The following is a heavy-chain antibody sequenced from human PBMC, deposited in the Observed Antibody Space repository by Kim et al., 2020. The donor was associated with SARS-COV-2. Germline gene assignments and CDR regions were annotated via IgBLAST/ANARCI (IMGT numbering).Heavy chain of an antibody. CDR2: INPSGGST. D-gene: IGHD2-2*01. Sequence: ASVKVSCKASGYTFTSYYMHWVRQAPGQGLEWMGIINPSGGSTSYAQKFQGRVTMTRDTSTSTVYMELSSLRSEDTAVYYCARDVVVVPAAIYYYYYGMDVWGQGTTVTVSS. V-gene: IGHV1-46*01. CDR1: GYTFTSYY. J-gene: IGHJ6*02. CDR3: ARDVVVVPAAIYYYYYGMDV.